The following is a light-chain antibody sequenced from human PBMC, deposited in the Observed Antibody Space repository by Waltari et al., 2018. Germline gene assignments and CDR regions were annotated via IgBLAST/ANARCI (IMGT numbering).Light chain of an antibody. CDR1: QSLLYSNGYNY. V-gene: IGKV2-28*01. CDR2: LGS. J-gene: IGKJ2*01. CDR3: MQALQTPYT. Sequence: DIVMTQSPLSLPVTPGEPASISCRSSQSLLYSNGYNYLDCYLQKPGQSPQLLVYLGSNRASGVPDRFSGSGSGTDFTLKISRVEAEDVGVYYCMQALQTPYTFGQGTKLEIK.